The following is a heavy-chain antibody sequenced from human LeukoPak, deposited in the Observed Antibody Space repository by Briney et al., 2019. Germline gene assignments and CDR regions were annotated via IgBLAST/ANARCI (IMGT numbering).Heavy chain of an antibody. V-gene: IGHV1-2*02. CDR1: GYTFTGYY. Sequence: EASVKVSCKASGYTFTGYYMHWVRQAPGQGLEWMGWINPNSGGTNYAQKFQGRVTMTRDTSISTAYMELSRLRSDDTAVYYCARRSSGWYSPFSGLDPWGQGTLVTVSS. J-gene: IGHJ5*02. D-gene: IGHD6-19*01. CDR2: INPNSGGT. CDR3: ARRSSGWYSPFSGLDP.